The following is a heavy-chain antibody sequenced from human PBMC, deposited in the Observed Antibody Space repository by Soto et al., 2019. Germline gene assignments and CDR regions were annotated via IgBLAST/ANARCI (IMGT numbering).Heavy chain of an antibody. V-gene: IGHV3-21*01. CDR3: ARVKLGYCISTSCYHDY. J-gene: IGHJ4*02. Sequence: GGSLRLSCAASGFTFSSYSMNWVRQAPGKGLEWVSSISSSSGYIYYADSVKGRFTISRDNAKNSLYLQMNSLRAEDTAVYYCARVKLGYCISTSCYHDYCGQGTLVTVSS. CDR2: ISSSSGYI. D-gene: IGHD2-2*01. CDR1: GFTFSSYS.